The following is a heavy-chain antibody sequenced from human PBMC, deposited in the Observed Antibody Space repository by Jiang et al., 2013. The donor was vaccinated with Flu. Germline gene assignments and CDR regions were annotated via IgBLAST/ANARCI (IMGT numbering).Heavy chain of an antibody. J-gene: IGHJ6*02. D-gene: IGHD2-15*01. CDR2: IKSKTDGGTT. V-gene: IGHV3-15*07. Sequence: MNWVRQRPGRGVEWVGRIKSKTDGGTTDYAAPVKGRFTISRDDSKNTLYLQMNSLKTEDTAVYYCTTRAAVEYCSGGSCYQDPYYYYYGMDVWGQGTTVTVSS. CDR3: TTRAAVEYCSGGSCYQDPYYYYYGMDV.